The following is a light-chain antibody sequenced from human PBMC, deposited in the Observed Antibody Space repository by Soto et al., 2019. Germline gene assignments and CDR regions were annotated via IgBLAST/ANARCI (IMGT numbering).Light chain of an antibody. CDR2: DNN. Sequence: QSVLTQPPSVSAAPGQRDTISCSGSSSNIGNNYVSWYQQLPGTAPKLLIYDNNKRPSGIPDRFSGSKSGTSATLGITGLQTGDEADYYCGTLDSSLSAVFGGGTKLTVL. J-gene: IGLJ2*01. CDR3: GTLDSSLSAV. CDR1: SSNIGNNY. V-gene: IGLV1-51*01.